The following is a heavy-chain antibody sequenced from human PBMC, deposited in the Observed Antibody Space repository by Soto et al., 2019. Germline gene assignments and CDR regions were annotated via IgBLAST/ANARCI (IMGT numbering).Heavy chain of an antibody. Sequence: PGGSLRLSCAASGFTFSSYALSWVRQAPGKGLEWVSTISSSGGSTYYADSVKGRFTISRDKSKNTMYLQMNSLRAEDTAVYYCAKLGGKRVSIMCDCWGQGTRVSVAS. CDR3: AKLGGKRVSIMCDC. J-gene: IGHJ4*02. D-gene: IGHD6-6*01. CDR1: GFTFSSYA. V-gene: IGHV3-23*01. CDR2: ISSSGGST.